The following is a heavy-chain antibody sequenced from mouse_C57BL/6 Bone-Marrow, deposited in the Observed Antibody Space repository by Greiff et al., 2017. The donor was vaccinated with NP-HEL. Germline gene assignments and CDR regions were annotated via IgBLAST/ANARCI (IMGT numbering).Heavy chain of an antibody. J-gene: IGHJ1*03. CDR2: ISDGGSYT. CDR1: GFTFSSYA. CDR3: ARGYYYGSSHWYFDV. V-gene: IGHV5-4*01. D-gene: IGHD1-1*01. Sequence: EVQLVESGGGLVKPGGSLKLSCAASGFTFSSYAMSWVRQTPEKRLEWVATISDGGSYTYYPDNVQGRFTISRDNAKNNLYLQMSHLKSEDTAMYYCARGYYYGSSHWYFDVWGTGTTVTVSS.